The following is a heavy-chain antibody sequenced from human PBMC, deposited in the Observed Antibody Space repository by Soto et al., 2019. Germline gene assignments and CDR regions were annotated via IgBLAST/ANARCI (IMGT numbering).Heavy chain of an antibody. CDR3: ARGGYRTLAWFDP. CDR1: GGSISHYY. J-gene: IGHJ5*02. D-gene: IGHD5-18*01. Sequence: QLPVQESGPGLVKPSETLALPCTVSGGSISHYYWSWIRPSPGKGLEWIANLYHSGTTNYNLSLKVRVSISIDGSKNQVVLRLKSVTAAATAVYYCARGGYRTLAWFDPWGQRALFTVSS. CDR2: LYHSGTT. V-gene: IGHV4-59*01.